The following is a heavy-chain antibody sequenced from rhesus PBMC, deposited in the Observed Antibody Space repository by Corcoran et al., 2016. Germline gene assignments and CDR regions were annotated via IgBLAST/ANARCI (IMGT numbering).Heavy chain of an antibody. CDR1: GFTFSSYG. CDR3: AKYRFDY. J-gene: IGHJ4*01. D-gene: IGHD1-1*01. Sequence: EVQLVETGGGLVQPGGSLKLSCAASGFTFSSYGMSWVRQAPGKGLEWVSAINSVGGSTYYADSVKGRFTISRDNSKNTLSLQMNSLRAEDTAVYYCAKYRFDYWGQGVLVTVSS. V-gene: IGHV3S5*01. CDR2: INSVGGST.